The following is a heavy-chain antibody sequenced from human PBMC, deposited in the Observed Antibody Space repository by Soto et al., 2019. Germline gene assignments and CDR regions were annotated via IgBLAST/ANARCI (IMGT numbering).Heavy chain of an antibody. CDR1: GGSNSSYY. CDR2: IYYSGIT. V-gene: IGHV4-59*01. CDR3: ARAYYGDYPYFDY. Sequence: SETLSLTCTVSGGSNSSYYWSWIRQPPGKGLEWIGYIYYSGITNYNPSLKSRVTISVDTSKNQFSLKLSSVTAADTAVYYCARAYYGDYPYFDYWGQGALVTVSS. D-gene: IGHD4-17*01. J-gene: IGHJ4*02.